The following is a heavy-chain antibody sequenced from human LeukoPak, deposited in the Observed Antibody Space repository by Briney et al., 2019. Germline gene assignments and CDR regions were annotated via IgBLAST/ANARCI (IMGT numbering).Heavy chain of an antibody. CDR1: GGSISSGSYY. V-gene: IGHV4-61*02. D-gene: IGHD3-22*01. CDR2: IYTSGST. CDR3: ARDGNYYDSSGYYWYNWFDP. Sequence: PSETLSLTCTVSGGSISSGSYYWSWIRQPAGKGLEWIGRIYTSGSTNYNPSLKSRVTISVDTSKNQFSLKLSSVTAADTAVYYCARDGNYYDSSGYYWYNWFDPWGQGTLVTVSS. J-gene: IGHJ5*02.